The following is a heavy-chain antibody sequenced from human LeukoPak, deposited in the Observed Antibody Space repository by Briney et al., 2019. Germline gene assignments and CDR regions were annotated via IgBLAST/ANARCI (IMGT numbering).Heavy chain of an antibody. J-gene: IGHJ6*02. CDR3: ARGRADFWSGYGMDV. D-gene: IGHD3-3*01. CDR2: ISYDGSNK. Sequence: GRSLRLSCAASGFTFSSYAMHWVRQAPGKGLEWVSVISYDGSNKYYADSVNGRFTISRDNSKNTLYLQMNSLRAEDTAVYYCARGRADFWSGYGMDVWGQGTTVTVSS. V-gene: IGHV3-30-3*01. CDR1: GFTFSSYA.